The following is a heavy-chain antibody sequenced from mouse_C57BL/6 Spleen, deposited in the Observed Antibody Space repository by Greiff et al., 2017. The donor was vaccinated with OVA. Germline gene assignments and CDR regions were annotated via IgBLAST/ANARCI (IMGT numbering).Heavy chain of an antibody. CDR3: ASTNYYGSSWYAMDY. CDR1: GYAFTNYL. CDR2: INPGSGGT. D-gene: IGHD1-1*01. J-gene: IGHJ4*01. V-gene: IGHV1-54*01. Sequence: VQLQQSGAELVRPGTSVKVSCKASGYAFTNYLIEWVKQRPGQGLEWIGVINPGSGGTNYNEKFKGKATLTADKSSSTAYMQLSSLTSEDSAVYFCASTNYYGSSWYAMDYWGQGTSVTVSS.